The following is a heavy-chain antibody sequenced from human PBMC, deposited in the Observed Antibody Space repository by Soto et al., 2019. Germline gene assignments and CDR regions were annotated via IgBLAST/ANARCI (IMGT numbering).Heavy chain of an antibody. Sequence: GGSLGLSCEASGFTFGSYGMHWVLQVTGKGVEWVAGISAAGDPDYADSVEGRFTISRENAQNSFFLQMNSLRVGDTAVYYCSRTDRAFYGPHVRGQAIT. J-gene: IGHJ6*02. CDR1: GFTFGSYG. CDR3: SRTDRAFYGPHV. V-gene: IGHV3-13*05. CDR2: ISAAGDP. D-gene: IGHD3-3*02.